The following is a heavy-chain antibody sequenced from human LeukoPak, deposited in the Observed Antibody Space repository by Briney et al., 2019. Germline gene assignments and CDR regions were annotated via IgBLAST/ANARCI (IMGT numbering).Heavy chain of an antibody. CDR1: GFTFSGST. Sequence: PGGSLRLSCADSGFTFSGSTMNWVRQAPGKGLEWVSFISTSSSYIYYADSVRGRFTISRDNAKNSLYLQMNSLRAEDTAVYYCARQQWLDGAYYFDYWGQGTLVTVSS. CDR2: ISTSSSYI. D-gene: IGHD6-19*01. CDR3: ARQQWLDGAYYFDY. J-gene: IGHJ4*02. V-gene: IGHV3-21*01.